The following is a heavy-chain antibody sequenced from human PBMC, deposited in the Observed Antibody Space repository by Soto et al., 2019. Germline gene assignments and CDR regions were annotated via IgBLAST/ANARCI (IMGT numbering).Heavy chain of an antibody. J-gene: IGHJ6*02. CDR3: TRDRVKIRGGYYHYYGMDV. D-gene: IGHD3-10*01. Sequence: DVQLEESGGGLVKPGGSLRLSCVASEFTFSVYSMNWVRQAPGTGLEWVSSISSGSSYIYYADSVKGRFTISRDNDKSSLFLHMNSLRVDDTAVYYCTRDRVKIRGGYYHYYGMDVWCQWTTVTVSS. CDR1: EFTFSVYS. CDR2: ISSGSSYI. V-gene: IGHV3-21*02.